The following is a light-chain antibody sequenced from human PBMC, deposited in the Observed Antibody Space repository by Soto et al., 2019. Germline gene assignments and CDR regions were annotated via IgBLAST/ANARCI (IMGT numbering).Light chain of an antibody. CDR1: SSDVGGYNY. Sequence: QSALTQPASVSGSPGQSITISCTGTSSDVGGYNYVSWYQQHPSKAPKLMIYEVSNRPSGVSNRFSGSKSGNTASLTISGLQAEDEADYYCSSYTSSSFYVFGTGTQLTVL. CDR2: EVS. CDR3: SSYTSSSFYV. J-gene: IGLJ1*01. V-gene: IGLV2-14*01.